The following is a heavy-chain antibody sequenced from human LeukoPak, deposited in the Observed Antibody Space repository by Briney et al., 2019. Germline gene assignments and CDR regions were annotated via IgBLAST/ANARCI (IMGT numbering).Heavy chain of an antibody. J-gene: IGHJ3*02. CDR2: IIPIFGTA. CDR3: AREAGAGSDDAFDI. Sequence: SVKVSCKASGGTFSSYAMSWVRQGPGQGLEWMGGIIPIFGTANYAQRFQGRVTITADESTSTAYMELSSLRSEDTAVYYCAREAGAGSDDAFDIWGQGTMVTVSS. D-gene: IGHD3-10*01. CDR1: GGTFSSYA. V-gene: IGHV1-69*01.